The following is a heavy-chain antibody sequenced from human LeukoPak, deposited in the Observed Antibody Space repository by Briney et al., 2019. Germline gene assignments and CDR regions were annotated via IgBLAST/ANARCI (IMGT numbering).Heavy chain of an antibody. CDR3: ARTLHSSSWYRGDAFDI. CDR2: INPNSGGT. V-gene: IGHV1-2*04. Sequence: ASVKVSCKASGYTFTGYYMHWVRQAPGQGLEWMGWINPNSGGTNYAQKFQGWVTMTRDTSISTAYMELSRLRSDDTAVYYCARTLHSSSWYRGDAFDIWGQGTMVTVSS. J-gene: IGHJ3*02. D-gene: IGHD6-13*01. CDR1: GYTFTGYY.